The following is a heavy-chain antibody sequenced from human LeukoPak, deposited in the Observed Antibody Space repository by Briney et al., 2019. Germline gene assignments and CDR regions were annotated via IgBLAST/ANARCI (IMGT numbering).Heavy chain of an antibody. Sequence: GGSLRLPCAASGFTFSSYSMNWVRQAPGKGLEWVSSISSSSSYIYYADSVKGRFTISRDNAKNSLYLQMNSLRAEDTAVYYCARVSIAAAGRGYWGQGTLVTVSS. D-gene: IGHD6-13*01. CDR2: ISSSSSYI. V-gene: IGHV3-21*01. CDR1: GFTFSSYS. J-gene: IGHJ4*02. CDR3: ARVSIAAAGRGY.